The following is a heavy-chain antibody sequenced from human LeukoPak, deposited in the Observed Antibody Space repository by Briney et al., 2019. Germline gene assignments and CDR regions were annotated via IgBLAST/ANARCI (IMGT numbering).Heavy chain of an antibody. CDR3: ARRQGDAFDI. CDR1: GFSFSTYG. V-gene: IGHV3-33*01. Sequence: PGTSLGLSCAASGFSFSTYGMHWVRQAPGKGREWVALIWYDESNKYYADSVKGQFTISRDNSKNTLYLQMNSLRVEDTAVYYCARRQGDAFDIWGQGTMVTVSS. J-gene: IGHJ3*02. CDR2: IWYDESNK.